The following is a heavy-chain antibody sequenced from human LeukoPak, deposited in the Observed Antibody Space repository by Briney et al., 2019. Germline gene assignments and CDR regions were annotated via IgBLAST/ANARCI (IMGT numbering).Heavy chain of an antibody. J-gene: IGHJ5*02. V-gene: IGHV3-23*01. CDR1: GFTFSSYW. Sequence: PGGSLRLSCAASGFTFSSYWMSWVRQAPGKGLEWVSAISGSGGSTYYADSVKGRFTISRDNSKNTLYLQMNSLRAEDTAVYYCAKDLWFGELLPSPYNWFDPWGQGTLVTVSS. D-gene: IGHD3-10*01. CDR3: AKDLWFGELLPSPYNWFDP. CDR2: ISGSGGST.